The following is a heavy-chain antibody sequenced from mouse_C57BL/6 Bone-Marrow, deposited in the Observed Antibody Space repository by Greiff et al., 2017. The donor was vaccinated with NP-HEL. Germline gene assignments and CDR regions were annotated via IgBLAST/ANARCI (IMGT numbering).Heavy chain of an antibody. CDR1: GFSLTSYA. V-gene: IGHV2-9-1*01. J-gene: IGHJ1*03. CDR3: ARNPIYDGYWYFDV. Sequence: QVQLQQSGPGLVAPSQSLSITCTVSGFSLTSYAISWVRQPPGKGLEWLGVIWTGGGTNYNSALKSRLSISKENSKSQVFLKMNSLQTDDTARYYCARNPIYDGYWYFDVWGTGTTVTVSS. D-gene: IGHD2-3*01. CDR2: IWTGGGT.